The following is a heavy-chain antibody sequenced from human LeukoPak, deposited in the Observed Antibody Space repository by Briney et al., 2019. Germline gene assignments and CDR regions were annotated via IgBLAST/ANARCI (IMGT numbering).Heavy chain of an antibody. Sequence: KASETLSLTCTVSGGSISTSSYYWGWVRQPPGKGLEWIGNIFYSGSTYYSPSLKSRVTISLDTSRNQFSLKLRSVTAADTAVYYCARTTEGGYSYGYFYYYYMDVWGKGTTVTVSS. CDR2: IFYSGST. D-gene: IGHD5-18*01. CDR1: GGSISTSSYY. V-gene: IGHV4-39*07. J-gene: IGHJ6*03. CDR3: ARTTEGGYSYGYFYYYYMDV.